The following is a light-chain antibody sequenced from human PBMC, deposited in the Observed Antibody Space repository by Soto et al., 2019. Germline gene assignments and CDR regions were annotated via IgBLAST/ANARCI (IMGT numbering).Light chain of an antibody. Sequence: QSALTQPASVSGSPGQSITISCTGTSSDIGVYDYVSWYQHHPGKAPKLMIYEVSNRPSGVSNRFCGSKSGNTASLTISGLQTEDEADYFCASYGGVYYVFGTGTKV. CDR3: ASYGGVYYV. V-gene: IGLV2-14*01. CDR1: SSDIGVYDY. CDR2: EVS. J-gene: IGLJ1*01.